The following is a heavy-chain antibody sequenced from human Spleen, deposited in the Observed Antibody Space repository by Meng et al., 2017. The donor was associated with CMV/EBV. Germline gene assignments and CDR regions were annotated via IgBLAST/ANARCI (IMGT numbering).Heavy chain of an antibody. D-gene: IGHD1-1*01. CDR3: ARDPTLAGRPHFDS. CDR2: ISSSGSTI. Sequence: GESLKISCAASGFTFSPYAMNWVRQAPGKGLEWVSYISSSGSTIYYADSGKGRFTISRDNAKNSLYLQMNSLRAEDTAVYYCARDPTLAGRPHFDSWGQGTLVTVSS. CDR1: GFTFSPYA. V-gene: IGHV3-48*04. J-gene: IGHJ4*02.